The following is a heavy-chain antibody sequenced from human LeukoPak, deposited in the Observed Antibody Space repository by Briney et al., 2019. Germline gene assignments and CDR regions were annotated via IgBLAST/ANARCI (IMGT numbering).Heavy chain of an antibody. J-gene: IGHJ4*02. CDR2: IYTSGST. D-gene: IGHD5-12*01. CDR1: GGSISGYY. CDR3: ARDHSGYLLYFDY. V-gene: IGHV4-4*07. Sequence: SETLSLTCAVSGGSISGYYWSWIRQPAGKGLEWIGRIYTSGSTNYNPSLKSRVTMSVDTSKNQFSLKLSSVTAADTAVYYCARDHSGYLLYFDYWGQGTLVTVSS.